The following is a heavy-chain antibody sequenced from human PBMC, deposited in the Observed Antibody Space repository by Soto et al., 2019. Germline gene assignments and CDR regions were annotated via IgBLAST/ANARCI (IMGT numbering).Heavy chain of an antibody. CDR3: AGGRVLRQAVFGVVIKRGWWFDT. CDR1: GGSFSGYF. Sequence: SEALSLTCAVYGGSFSGYFCSWIRHSPGKGLGWIGEFNCSCSTLYNPSLRRRVNCSADTSKNQFYRRPNSVTAEETAVYCCAGGRVLRQAVFGVVIKRGWWFDTLGQATLVTVS. D-gene: IGHD3-3*01. J-gene: IGHJ5*02. CDR2: FNCSCST. V-gene: IGHV4-34*01.